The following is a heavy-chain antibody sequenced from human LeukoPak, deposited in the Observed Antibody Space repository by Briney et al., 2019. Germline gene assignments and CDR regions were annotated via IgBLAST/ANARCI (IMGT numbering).Heavy chain of an antibody. CDR3: TRNVASSPTIHWFDP. CDR1: GLTVSSNY. J-gene: IGHJ5*02. V-gene: IGHV3-53*01. Sequence: GGSLRLSCAASGLTVSSNYMNWVRQAPGKGREWVSVIYSGGYTYYADSVKGRFTISRDNSKNTLYLQMSSLRDEDTAVYYCTRNVASSPTIHWFDPWGQGTLVTVSS. D-gene: IGHD5/OR15-5a*01. CDR2: IYSGGYT.